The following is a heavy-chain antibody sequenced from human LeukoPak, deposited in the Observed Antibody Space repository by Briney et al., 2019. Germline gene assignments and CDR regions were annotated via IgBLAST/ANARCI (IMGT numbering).Heavy chain of an antibody. CDR3: ARDGEAAGIYLDY. CDR1: GFTFSTYW. Sequence: GGSLRLSCAASGFTFSTYWMNWVRQAPGKGLEWVANIKQDGSEKYYVDSVKGRFTISRDNAKNSLYLQINSLRAEDTAVYYCARDGEAAGIYLDYWGQGTLVTVSS. J-gene: IGHJ4*02. D-gene: IGHD6-13*01. CDR2: IKQDGSEK. V-gene: IGHV3-7*01.